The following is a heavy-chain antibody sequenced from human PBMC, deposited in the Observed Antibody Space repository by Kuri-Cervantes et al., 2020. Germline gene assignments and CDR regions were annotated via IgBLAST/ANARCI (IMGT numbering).Heavy chain of an antibody. V-gene: IGHV3-30*03. Sequence: GESLKISCAASGFTFSSYGMHWVRQAPGKGLEWVAVISYDGSNKYYADSVKGRFTISRDNSKNTLYLQMNSLRAEDTAVYYCARLTTYNWFDPWGQGTLVTVSS. CDR2: ISYDGSNK. J-gene: IGHJ5*02. D-gene: IGHD3-3*01. CDR3: ARLTTYNWFDP. CDR1: GFTFSSYG.